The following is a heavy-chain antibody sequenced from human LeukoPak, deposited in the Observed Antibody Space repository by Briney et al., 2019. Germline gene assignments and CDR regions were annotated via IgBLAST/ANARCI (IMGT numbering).Heavy chain of an antibody. CDR3: ARNAFSSSLDWFDP. V-gene: IGHV4-59*12. CDR2: IFYSGSG. CDR1: GASISSYY. J-gene: IGHJ5*02. Sequence: SETLSLTCTVPGASISSYYWSWIRQPPGKGLDWVGSIFYSGSGSYNPSLKSRVTISVDTSKNQFSLKLSSVTAADTAVYYCARNAFSSSLDWFDPWGQGNLVTVSS. D-gene: IGHD6-13*01.